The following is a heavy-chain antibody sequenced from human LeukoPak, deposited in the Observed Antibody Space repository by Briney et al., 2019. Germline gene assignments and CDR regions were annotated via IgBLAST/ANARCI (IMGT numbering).Heavy chain of an antibody. CDR2: ISSSSSTI. Sequence: GGSLRLSCAASGFTFSSYSMNWVRQAPGRGLEWVSYISSSSSTIYYADSVKGRFTFSRDNAKNSLYLQMNSLRAEDTAVYYCARAFSRNREYYFDYWGQGTLVTVSS. D-gene: IGHD2-2*01. CDR1: GFTFSSYS. J-gene: IGHJ4*02. V-gene: IGHV3-48*04. CDR3: ARAFSRNREYYFDY.